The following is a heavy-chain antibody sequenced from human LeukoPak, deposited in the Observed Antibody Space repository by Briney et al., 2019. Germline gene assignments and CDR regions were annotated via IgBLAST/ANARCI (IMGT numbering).Heavy chain of an antibody. CDR2: IYYSGST. D-gene: IGHD5-18*01. CDR3: ASLDGDSYGYDDDY. V-gene: IGHV4-39*01. Sequence: PSETLSLTCTVSGGSISSSSYYWGWIRQPPGKGLEWIGSIYYSGSTYYNPSRKSRVTISVDTSKNQFSLKLSSVTAADTAVYYCASLDGDSYGYDDDYWGQGTPVTVSS. J-gene: IGHJ4*02. CDR1: GGSISSSSYY.